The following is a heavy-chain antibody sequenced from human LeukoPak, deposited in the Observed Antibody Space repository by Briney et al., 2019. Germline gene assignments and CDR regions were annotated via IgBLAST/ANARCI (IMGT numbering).Heavy chain of an antibody. CDR3: ARGGKATVVTM. J-gene: IGHJ4*02. Sequence: ASETLSLTCTASGGSINSNYWSWIRQPAGKGLEWIGRIYSSGSTNYNPSLKSRVSMSVDTSKNQFSLKLTTVTAADTALYYCARGGKATVVTMWGQGILVTVSS. V-gene: IGHV4-4*07. CDR2: IYSSGST. CDR1: GGSINSNY. D-gene: IGHD4-23*01.